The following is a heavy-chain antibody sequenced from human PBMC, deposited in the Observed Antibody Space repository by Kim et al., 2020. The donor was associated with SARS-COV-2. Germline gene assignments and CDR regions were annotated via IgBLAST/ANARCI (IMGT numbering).Heavy chain of an antibody. Sequence: GGSLRLSCAVSGFTFRYSAMSWVRQAPGKGLEWVSGISANGDDTNYADSVKGRFTISRDNSKNTLDLQMNSLRADDTALYYCVKDRAFYYNSRGQGTLVT. J-gene: IGHJ4*02. CDR1: GFTFRYSA. CDR2: ISANGDDT. V-gene: IGHV3-23*01. CDR3: VKDRAFYYNS. D-gene: IGHD3-3*01.